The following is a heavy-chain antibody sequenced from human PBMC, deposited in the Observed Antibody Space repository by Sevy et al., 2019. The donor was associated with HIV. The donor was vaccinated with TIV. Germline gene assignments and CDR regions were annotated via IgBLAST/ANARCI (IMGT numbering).Heavy chain of an antibody. CDR3: ASPGDYYDSSGYMAFDY. CDR2: INRDGSGK. Sequence: GGSLRLSCAASGFTFSDYWMTWVRQSPGKGLEWVANINRDGSGKYYVDSVKGRFTISRDNAKNSLYLQMNSLRDEDTAVYYCASPGDYYDSSGYMAFDYWGQGTLVTVSS. V-gene: IGHV3-7*01. J-gene: IGHJ4*02. D-gene: IGHD3-22*01. CDR1: GFTFSDYW.